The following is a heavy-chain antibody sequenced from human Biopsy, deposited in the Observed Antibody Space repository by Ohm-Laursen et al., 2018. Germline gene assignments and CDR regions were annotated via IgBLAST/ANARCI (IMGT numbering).Heavy chain of an antibody. D-gene: IGHD2-8*01. J-gene: IGHJ4*02. CDR2: INCKTGAT. V-gene: IGHV1-2*02. CDR1: SYTFTDYN. Sequence: ASVKVSCKASSYTFTDYNIHWMRQTPGQGLEWPGYINCKTGATNYAQKFQGTVTMTRDTSISTAYLALGSLRSADTAIYYCARDPLNGHKHFDYWGQGSLVTVSS. CDR3: ARDPLNGHKHFDY.